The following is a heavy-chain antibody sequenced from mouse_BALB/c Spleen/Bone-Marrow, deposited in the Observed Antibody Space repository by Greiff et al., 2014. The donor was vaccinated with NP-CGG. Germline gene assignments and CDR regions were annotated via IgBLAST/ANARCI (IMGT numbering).Heavy chain of an antibody. J-gene: IGHJ3*01. Sequence: EVQLQQSGPELVKPGASVKMSCKASGYTFTSYVMHWVKQKPGQGLEWIGYINPYNDGTKYNEKFKGKATLTSDKSSSTAYMELSSLPSEDSAVYYCARGGRYDGFAYWGQGTLVTVSA. D-gene: IGHD2-14*01. CDR2: INPYNDGT. CDR3: ARGGRYDGFAY. V-gene: IGHV1-14*01. CDR1: GYTFTSYV.